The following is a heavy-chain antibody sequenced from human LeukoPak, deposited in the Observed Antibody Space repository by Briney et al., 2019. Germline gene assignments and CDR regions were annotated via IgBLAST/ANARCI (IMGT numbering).Heavy chain of an antibody. CDR2: VSWNSENI. V-gene: IGHV3-9*01. Sequence: GGSLRLSCAESAFTFEEYARFWVRHTPGGGVEWVSGVSWNSENIGYAASVKGRFTISRDNAENSLYLQMNSLRGEDTAFYYCARGNRDSSGFYYYYGMDVWGQGTTVTVSS. CDR3: ARGNRDSSGFYYYYGMDV. D-gene: IGHD3-22*01. J-gene: IGHJ6*02. CDR1: AFTFEEYA.